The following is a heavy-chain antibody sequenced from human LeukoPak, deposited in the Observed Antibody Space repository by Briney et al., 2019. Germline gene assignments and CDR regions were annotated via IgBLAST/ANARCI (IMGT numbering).Heavy chain of an antibody. CDR1: GGSISSSNW. CDR3: AGVYSSSPLGAFDI. D-gene: IGHD6-13*01. CDR2: IYYSGST. Sequence: SETLSLTCAVSGGSISSSNWWSWVRQPPGKGLEWIGSIYYSGSTYYNPSLKSRVTISVDTSKNQFSLKLSSVTAADTAVYYCAGVYSSSPLGAFDIWGQGTMVTVSS. J-gene: IGHJ3*02. V-gene: IGHV4-39*01.